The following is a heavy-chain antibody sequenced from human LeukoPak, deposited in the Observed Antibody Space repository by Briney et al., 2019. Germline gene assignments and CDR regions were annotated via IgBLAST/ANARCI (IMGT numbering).Heavy chain of an antibody. CDR3: ARVSTGVSYYDFWSGYPDY. Sequence: ASVKVSCKASGYTFTNSYIHWVRQAPGQVLEWMGLINPDGGNTNYAQNFQGRVTLTRDTSTSTVYMELSSLRSDDTAVYYCARVSTGVSYYDFWSGYPDYWGQGTLVTVSS. J-gene: IGHJ4*02. CDR1: GYTFTNSY. V-gene: IGHV1-46*01. D-gene: IGHD3-3*01. CDR2: INPDGGNT.